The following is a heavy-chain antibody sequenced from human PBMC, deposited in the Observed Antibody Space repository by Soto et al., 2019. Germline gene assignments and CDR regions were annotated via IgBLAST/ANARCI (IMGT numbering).Heavy chain of an antibody. D-gene: IGHD6-13*01. Sequence: EVQLLESGGGLVQPGGSLRLSCAASGFTFSSYAMSWVRQAPGKGLEWVSVISGSGGSTYHADSEKGRFTISRDNSKNTLYLQMNSLRAEDTAVYYCAKALYSSRWYGGYMDVWGKGTTVTVSS. CDR1: GFTFSSYA. V-gene: IGHV3-23*01. CDR3: AKALYSSRWYGGYMDV. CDR2: ISGSGGST. J-gene: IGHJ6*03.